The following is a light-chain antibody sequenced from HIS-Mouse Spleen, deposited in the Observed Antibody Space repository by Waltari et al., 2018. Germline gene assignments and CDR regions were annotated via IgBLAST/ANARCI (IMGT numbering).Light chain of an antibody. V-gene: IGLV3-10*01. J-gene: IGLJ2*01. CDR3: YSTDSSGNHRV. Sequence: SYELTQPPSVSVSPGQTARITCSGDALPKKYAYWYQQKSGQAPVLVIYEDSKRPPGSPERFSGSSSGKMATLTIRGAKVEDEADYYCYSTDSSGNHRVFGGGTKLTVL. CDR2: EDS. CDR1: ALPKKY.